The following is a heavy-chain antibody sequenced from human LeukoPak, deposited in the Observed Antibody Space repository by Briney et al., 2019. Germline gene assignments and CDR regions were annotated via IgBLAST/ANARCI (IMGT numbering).Heavy chain of an antibody. CDR1: GFTFSSYE. J-gene: IGHJ4*02. D-gene: IGHD6-13*01. CDR2: ISSSGSTI. V-gene: IGHV3-48*03. Sequence: GGSLRLSCAASGFTFSSYEMNWVRQAPGEGLEWVSYISSSGSTIYYADSVKGRFTISRDNAKNSLYLQMNSLRAEDTAVYYCARGKARAMIAAAGTFDYWGQGTLVTVSS. CDR3: ARGKARAMIAAAGTFDY.